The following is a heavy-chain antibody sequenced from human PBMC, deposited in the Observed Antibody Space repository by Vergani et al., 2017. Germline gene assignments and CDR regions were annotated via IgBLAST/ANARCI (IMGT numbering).Heavy chain of an antibody. V-gene: IGHV1-69*11. CDR3: ARGGTLPSWFDP. D-gene: IGHD3/OR15-3a*01. CDR1: GYTFTSYG. CDR2: IIPILGTA. Sequence: QVQLVQSGAEVKKPGASVKVSCKASGYTFTSYGISWVRQAPGQGLEWMGRIIPILGTANYAQKFQGRVTITADESTSTAYMELSSLRSEDTAVYYCARGGTLPSWFDPWGQGTLVTVSS. J-gene: IGHJ5*02.